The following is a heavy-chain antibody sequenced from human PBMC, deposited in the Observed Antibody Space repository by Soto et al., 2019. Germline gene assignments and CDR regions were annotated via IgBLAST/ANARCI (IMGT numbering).Heavy chain of an antibody. J-gene: IGHJ4*02. D-gene: IGHD3-22*01. Sequence: SVKVSCKASGGTFSSYAISWVRQAPGQGLEWMGGIIPIFGTANYAQKFQGRVTITADESTSTAYMELSSLRSEDTAVYYCARAGSSGYYLDYWGQGTLVTVSS. CDR3: ARAGSSGYYLDY. V-gene: IGHV1-69*13. CDR1: GGTFSSYA. CDR2: IIPIFGTA.